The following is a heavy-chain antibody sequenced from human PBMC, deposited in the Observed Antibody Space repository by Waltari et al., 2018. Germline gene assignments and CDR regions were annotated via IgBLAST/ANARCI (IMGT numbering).Heavy chain of an antibody. CDR2: ISSSSSTI. V-gene: IGHV3-48*01. Sequence: EVQLVESGGGLVQPGGSLRLSCAASGFTFRSYSMNWVRQAPGKGLEWVSYISSSSSTIYYADSVKGRFTISRDNAKNSLYLQMNSLRAEDTAVYYCARDMGATTRSFDYWGQGTLVTVSS. J-gene: IGHJ4*02. CDR1: GFTFRSYS. D-gene: IGHD5-12*01. CDR3: ARDMGATTRSFDY.